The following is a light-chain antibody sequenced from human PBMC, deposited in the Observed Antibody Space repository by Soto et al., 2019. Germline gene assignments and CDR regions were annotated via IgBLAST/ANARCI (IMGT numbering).Light chain of an antibody. J-gene: IGKJ5*01. CDR2: GAS. Sequence: EIVLTQSPGTLSLSPGERATLSCRASQSVSSSYLAWYQQKPGQAPRLLIYGASSRATGIPDRFSGSGSGTDLTLTISSLEPEDFAVYYCQQYGSSPSITFGQGTRLEIK. CDR1: QSVSSSY. V-gene: IGKV3-20*01. CDR3: QQYGSSPSIT.